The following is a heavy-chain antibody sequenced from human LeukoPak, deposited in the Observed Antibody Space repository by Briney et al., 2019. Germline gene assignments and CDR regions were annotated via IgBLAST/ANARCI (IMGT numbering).Heavy chain of an antibody. CDR1: GFTFSTYG. J-gene: IGHJ4*02. V-gene: IGHV3-30*02. Sequence: GGPLRLSCAASGFTFSTYGMHWVRQTPGKGLEWVAFIQYDGSNKYYADSVKGRFTISRDNSKNTLYLQMNSLRAEDTAVYYCAKGYSSGWYGLFDYWGQGILVSVSS. CDR2: IQYDGSNK. D-gene: IGHD6-19*01. CDR3: AKGYSSGWYGLFDY.